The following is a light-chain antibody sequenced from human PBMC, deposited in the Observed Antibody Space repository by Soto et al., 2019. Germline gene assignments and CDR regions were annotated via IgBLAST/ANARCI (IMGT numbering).Light chain of an antibody. Sequence: DIQLTQAPSFLSASVGDRVTITCRASQGISSYLAWYNKKPGKAPNLLIYAASTLQSGVPSRFSGSGSGTEVTLTISSLQPEDFATYLCQQINSYPPTFGQGTRLEIK. CDR3: QQINSYPPT. CDR1: QGISSY. V-gene: IGKV1-9*01. CDR2: AAS. J-gene: IGKJ5*01.